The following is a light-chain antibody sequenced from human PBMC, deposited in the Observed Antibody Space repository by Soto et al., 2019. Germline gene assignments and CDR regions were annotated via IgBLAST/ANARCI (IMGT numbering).Light chain of an antibody. CDR1: SSDVGGYNY. V-gene: IGLV2-11*01. CDR3: CSYAGSYTFV. J-gene: IGLJ1*01. CDR2: DVN. Sequence: QSVLTQPRSVSGSPGQSVTISCTGTSSDVGGYNYVSWYQQHPGKAPKLMIYDVNNRPSGVPDRFSGSKSGHTASLTISGLQAEDEADYYCCSYAGSYTFVFGTGTKLTVL.